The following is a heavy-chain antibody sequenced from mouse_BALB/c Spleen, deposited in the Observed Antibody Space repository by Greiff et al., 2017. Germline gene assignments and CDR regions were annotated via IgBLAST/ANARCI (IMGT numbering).Heavy chain of an antibody. Sequence: VQLQQSGAELARPGASVKLSCKASGYTFTSYWMQWVKQRPGQGLEWIGAIYPGDGDTRYTQKFKGKATLTADKSSSTAYMQLSSLASEDSAVYYCSRYGSSYDWYFDVWGAGTTVTVSS. V-gene: IGHV1-87*01. CDR3: SRYGSSYDWYFDV. J-gene: IGHJ1*01. CDR2: IYPGDGDT. CDR1: GYTFTSYW. D-gene: IGHD1-1*01.